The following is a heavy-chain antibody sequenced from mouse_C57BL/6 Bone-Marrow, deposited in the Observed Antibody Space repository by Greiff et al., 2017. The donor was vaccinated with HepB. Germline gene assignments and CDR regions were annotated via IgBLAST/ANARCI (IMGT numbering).Heavy chain of an antibody. Sequence: EVHLVESGPGLVKPSQSLSLTCSVTGYSITSGYYWNWIRQFPGNKLEWMGYISYDGSNNYNPSLKNRISITRDTSKNQFFLKLNSVTTEDTATYYCARGWGTTVVADFDVWGTGTTVTVSS. CDR1: GYSITSGYY. CDR2: ISYDGSN. J-gene: IGHJ1*03. CDR3: ARGWGTTVVADFDV. V-gene: IGHV3-6*01. D-gene: IGHD1-1*01.